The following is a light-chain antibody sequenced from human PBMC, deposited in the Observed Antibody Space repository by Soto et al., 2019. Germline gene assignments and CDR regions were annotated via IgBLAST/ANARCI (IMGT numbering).Light chain of an antibody. CDR2: KAS. J-gene: IGKJ1*01. CDR3: QQYVSSPWT. CDR1: QSISSW. Sequence: DIQMTQSPSTLSASVGDRVTITCRASQSISSWLAWYQQKPGKTPKLVIYKASILESGVPSRFSGSGSGTEFTLTISSLQPDDFATYYCQQYVSSPWTFGQGTKVEIK. V-gene: IGKV1-5*03.